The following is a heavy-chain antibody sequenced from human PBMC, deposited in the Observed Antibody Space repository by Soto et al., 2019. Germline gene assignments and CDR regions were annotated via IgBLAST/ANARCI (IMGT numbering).Heavy chain of an antibody. CDR3: ARDLTGYAMDV. Sequence: PGGSLRLSCEPSGFSISNREMDWVRQAPGKGLEWVSYSDRTGRAIYYADTVKDRFIISRDHAKNTLYLEMNGLTAEDTAIYYCARDLTGYAMDVWGQGTTVTVSS. V-gene: IGHV3-48*03. CDR2: SDRTGRAI. D-gene: IGHD3-9*01. J-gene: IGHJ6*02. CDR1: GFSISNRE.